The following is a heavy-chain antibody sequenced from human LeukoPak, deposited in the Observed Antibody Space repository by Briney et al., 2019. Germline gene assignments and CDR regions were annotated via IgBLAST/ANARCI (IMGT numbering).Heavy chain of an antibody. CDR1: GFTFSGSA. Sequence: PGGSLKLSCAASGFTFSGSAMHWVRQASGKGLEWVGRIRSKANSYATAYAASVKGRFTISRDDSKNTAYLQMNSLKTEDTAVYYCTRPTARDIVVVPASGYDILTGYYLDRGQGTLVTVSS. V-gene: IGHV3-73*01. CDR3: TRPTARDIVVVPASGYDILTGYYLD. CDR2: IRSKANSYAT. D-gene: IGHD3-9*01. J-gene: IGHJ4*02.